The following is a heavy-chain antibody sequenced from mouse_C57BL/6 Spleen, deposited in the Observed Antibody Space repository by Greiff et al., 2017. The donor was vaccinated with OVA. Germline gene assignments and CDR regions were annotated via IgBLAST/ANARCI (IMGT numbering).Heavy chain of an antibody. CDR3: ARNTVVAPDWYFDV. V-gene: IGHV2-9-1*01. Sequence: QVQLQQSGPGLVAPSQSLSITCTVSGFSLTSYAISWVRQPPGKGLEWLGVIWTGGGTNYNSALKSRLSISKDNSKSQVFLKMNSLQTDDTARYYCARNTVVAPDWYFDVWGTGTTVTVSS. CDR2: IWTGGGT. J-gene: IGHJ1*03. D-gene: IGHD1-1*01. CDR1: GFSLTSYA.